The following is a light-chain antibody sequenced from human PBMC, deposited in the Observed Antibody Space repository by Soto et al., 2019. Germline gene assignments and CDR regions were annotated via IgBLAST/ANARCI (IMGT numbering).Light chain of an antibody. CDR1: SSDVGHYDY. Sequence: QSVLTQPASVSGSPGQSITISCTGTSSDVGHYDYVSWYQQHPGKVPKLIISEVTIRPSGVSDRFSGSKSGNTASLTISRLQAEDEAHYYCSSYTTAYTQVFGGGTKLTVL. CDR3: SSYTTAYTQV. V-gene: IGLV2-14*01. CDR2: EVT. J-gene: IGLJ3*02.